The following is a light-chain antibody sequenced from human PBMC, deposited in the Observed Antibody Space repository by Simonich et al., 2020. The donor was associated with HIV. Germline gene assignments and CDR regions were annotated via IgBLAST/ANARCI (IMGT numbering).Light chain of an antibody. V-gene: IGKV3-11*01. CDR2: EAS. CDR3: QQYGSSPLT. CDR1: QSVTSY. Sequence: EIVLTQSPATLSLSPGERATLSCRASQSVTSYLAWYQHNPGQAPRLLIYEASNRATCIPARFSGSGSGTDFTLTISSLEPEDFAIYYCQQYGSSPLTFGGGTKVEIK. J-gene: IGKJ4*01.